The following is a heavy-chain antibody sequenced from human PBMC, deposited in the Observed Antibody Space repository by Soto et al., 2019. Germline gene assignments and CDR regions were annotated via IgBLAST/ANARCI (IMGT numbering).Heavy chain of an antibody. D-gene: IGHD1-1*01. CDR1: GFTFSNYW. J-gene: IGHJ4*02. CDR2: ISGDVSSR. CDR3: ARGIGYSAQDY. V-gene: IGHV3-74*01. Sequence: VGSLRLSCAASGFTFSNYWMHWVRQVPGKGLVWVSRISGDVSSRDYADSVKGRFTSSRDNAKNTLYLQMNSLRAEDTAVYYCARGIGYSAQDYWGQGTLVTVS.